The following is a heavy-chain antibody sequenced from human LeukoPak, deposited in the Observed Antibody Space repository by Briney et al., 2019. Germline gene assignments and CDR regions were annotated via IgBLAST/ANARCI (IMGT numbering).Heavy chain of an antibody. CDR1: GDNVSSKNGA. CDR2: TYYRSKWYN. J-gene: IGHJ4*02. D-gene: IGHD6-19*01. Sequence: SQTLSLTCAVSGDNVSSKNGAWNWIRQSQSRGLEWLGRTYYRSKWYNDYAESMEGRMTISQDTSKNQYSLHLNSVTPDDTAVYYCARDFGTTGWHTFDYWGQGTLVTVSS. CDR3: ARDFGTTGWHTFDY. V-gene: IGHV6-1*01.